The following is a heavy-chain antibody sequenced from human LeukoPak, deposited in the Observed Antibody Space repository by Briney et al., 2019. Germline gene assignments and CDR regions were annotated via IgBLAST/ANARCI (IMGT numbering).Heavy chain of an antibody. Sequence: GGPLRLSCTAYGFTFSSYSMNWVRQAPRKGLEWVSSISGGSGYIYYADSVKGRFPISRDNAKNSLYLKMNSLRAEDAAVYYCVGGPIAAAGEDYWGQGILVTVSS. CDR2: ISGGSGYI. CDR3: VGGPIAAAGEDY. CDR1: GFTFSSYS. D-gene: IGHD6-13*01. V-gene: IGHV3-21*01. J-gene: IGHJ4*02.